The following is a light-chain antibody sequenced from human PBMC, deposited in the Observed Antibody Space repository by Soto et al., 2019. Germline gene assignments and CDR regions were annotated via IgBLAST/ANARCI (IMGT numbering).Light chain of an antibody. CDR2: EVS. CDR1: SSDFGAYNY. CDR3: SSYTSRSTLVV. Sequence: QSALTQPASVSGSPGQSITISCTGTSSDFGAYNYVSWYQQHPGKAPKLMIYEVSYRPSGVSNRFSGSKSGNTASLTISGLQAEDEADYYCSSYTSRSTLVVFGGGTQLTVL. J-gene: IGLJ2*01. V-gene: IGLV2-14*01.